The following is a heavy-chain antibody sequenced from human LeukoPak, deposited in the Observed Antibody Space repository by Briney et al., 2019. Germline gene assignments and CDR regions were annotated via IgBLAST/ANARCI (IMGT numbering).Heavy chain of an antibody. CDR2: IYYSGST. Sequence: SETLSLTCAVSGYSISSGYYWGWIRQPPGKRLEWIGSIYYSGSTYYNPSLKSRVTISVDTSKNQFSLKLSSVTAADTAVYYCARRAGGSSSWFTTYYFDYWGQGTLVTVSS. D-gene: IGHD6-13*01. J-gene: IGHJ4*02. V-gene: IGHV4-38-2*01. CDR1: GYSISSGYY. CDR3: ARRAGGSSSWFTTYYFDY.